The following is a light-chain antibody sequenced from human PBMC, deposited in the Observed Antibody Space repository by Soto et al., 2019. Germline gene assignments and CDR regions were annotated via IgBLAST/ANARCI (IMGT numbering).Light chain of an antibody. J-gene: IGLJ1*01. CDR3: SSYTSSSTLV. Sequence: QSALTQPASVSGSPGQSIPISCTGTSSDVGGYDYVSWYQQHPGKAPQLMIYDVNNRPSGVSNRFSGSKSGNTASLTISGLQAEDEADYYCSSYTSSSTLVFGTGTKVTVL. V-gene: IGLV2-14*01. CDR1: SSDVGGYDY. CDR2: DVN.